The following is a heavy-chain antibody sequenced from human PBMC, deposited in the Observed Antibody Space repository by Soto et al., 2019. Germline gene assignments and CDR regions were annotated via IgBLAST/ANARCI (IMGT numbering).Heavy chain of an antibody. V-gene: IGHV3-11*05. J-gene: IGHJ4*02. D-gene: IGHD2-15*01. CDR3: VRETPYHFAT. CDR1: GFTFSGYY. CDR2: ISSSGDRT. Sequence: QVQLVESGGGLVKPGGSLRLSCAASGFTFSGYYMSWIRQAPGKGLECISYISSSGDRTKYADSVKGRFTISRDNAKRSLFLQWTGLGAGTPAVYYWVRETPYHFATWGQGPRVTVSP.